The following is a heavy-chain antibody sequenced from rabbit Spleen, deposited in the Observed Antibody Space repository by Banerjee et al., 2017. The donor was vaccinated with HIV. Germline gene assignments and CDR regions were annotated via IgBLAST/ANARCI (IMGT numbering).Heavy chain of an antibody. CDR2: INTYTGKP. Sequence: QSLEESGGDLVKPGASLTLTCTASGFSFSDRDVMCWVRQAPGKGLQWIACINTYTGKPVYATWAKGRFSISRTSSTTVTLQMTSLTVADTATHFCARVGGVGVYGYATLWGLGTLVTVS. J-gene: IGHJ6*01. V-gene: IGHV1S40*01. CDR3: ARVGGVGVYGYATL. CDR1: GFSFSDRDV. D-gene: IGHD6-1*01.